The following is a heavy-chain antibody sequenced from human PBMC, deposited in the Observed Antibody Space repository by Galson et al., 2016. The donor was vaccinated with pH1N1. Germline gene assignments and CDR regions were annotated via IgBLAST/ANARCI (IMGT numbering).Heavy chain of an antibody. CDR3: ARGVIDYDSWSGYQDHAAFDI. Sequence: CAISGDSVSSNSATWNWIRQSPSRGLEWLGRTYYRSKWYNDYAESVKSRIIINPDTSKNQLSLQLNSVTPADTAVYYCARGVIDYDSWSGYQDHAAFDIWGQGTMVIVSS. D-gene: IGHD3-3*01. V-gene: IGHV6-1*01. J-gene: IGHJ3*02. CDR1: GDSVSSNSAT. CDR2: TYYRSKWYN.